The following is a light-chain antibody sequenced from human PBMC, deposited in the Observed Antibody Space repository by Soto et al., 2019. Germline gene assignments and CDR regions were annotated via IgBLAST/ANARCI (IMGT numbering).Light chain of an antibody. CDR2: EAS. Sequence: QYALTQPASVSGSPGQSITISCTGSSSDIGGYNLVSWYQQRPGKAPKLMIYEASKRPSGVSDRFSGSRSGNTASLTISALQPEDEADYSCYSFAGSATFVFGGGTKLNVL. CDR3: YSFAGSATFV. V-gene: IGLV2-23*02. J-gene: IGLJ2*01. CDR1: SSDIGGYNL.